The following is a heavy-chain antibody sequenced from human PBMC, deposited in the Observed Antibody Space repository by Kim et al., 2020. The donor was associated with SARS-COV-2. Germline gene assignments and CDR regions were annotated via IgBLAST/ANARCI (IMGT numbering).Heavy chain of an antibody. CDR2: ISSGGNSK. V-gene: IGHV3-30*03. Sequence: GGSLRLSCAASGFTFSNYGMHWVRQAPGKGLEWLSSISSGGNSKYSEYSMRRRFIIRDDTSNTTLHLQNNRRTGETAPYYCVREPGGGFDLWSPGT. CDR3: VREPGGGFDL. J-gene: IGHJ2*01. D-gene: IGHD6-25*01. CDR1: GFTFSNYG.